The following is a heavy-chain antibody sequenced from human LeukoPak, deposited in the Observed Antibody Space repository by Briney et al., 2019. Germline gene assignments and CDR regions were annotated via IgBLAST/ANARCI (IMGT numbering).Heavy chain of an antibody. CDR3: AREQPSGSYGTYAFDI. J-gene: IGHJ3*02. D-gene: IGHD1-26*01. V-gene: IGHV3-7*01. CDR2: IKQDGSEK. CDR1: GFTFSSYW. Sequence: PGGSLRLSCAASGFTFSSYWMSWVRQAPGKGLEWVANIKQDGSEKYYVDSVKGRFTISRDNAKNSLYLQMNSLRAEDTAVYYCAREQPSGSYGTYAFDIWGQGTMVTVSS.